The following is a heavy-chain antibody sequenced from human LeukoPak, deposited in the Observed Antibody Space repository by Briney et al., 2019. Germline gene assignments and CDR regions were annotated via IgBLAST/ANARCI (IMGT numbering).Heavy chain of an antibody. Sequence: GSLRLSCAASGFTFSSYWMHWVRQAPGKGLVWVSRINTDGSSTSYADSVKGRFTISRDNAKNTVHLQMDSLSTEDTAVYYCAKDRGGQQLWSNWFDPWGQGTLVTVSS. CDR3: AKDRGGQQLWSNWFDP. V-gene: IGHV3-74*01. J-gene: IGHJ5*02. CDR1: GFTFSSYW. D-gene: IGHD6-13*01. CDR2: INTDGSST.